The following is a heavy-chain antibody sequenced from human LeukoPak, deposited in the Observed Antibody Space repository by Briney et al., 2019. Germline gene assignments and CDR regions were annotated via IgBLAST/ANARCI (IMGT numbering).Heavy chain of an antibody. V-gene: IGHV1-69*05. D-gene: IGHD1-26*01. CDR1: GGTFSSYA. J-gene: IGHJ4*02. CDR2: IIPIFGTA. Sequence: SVKVSCKASGGTFSSYAISWVRQAPGQGLEWMGGIIPIFGTANYAQKFQGRVTITTDESTSTAYMELSSLRSEDTAVYYCAREGVWWELRRGFAYWGQGTLVTVSS. CDR3: AREGVWWELRRGFAY.